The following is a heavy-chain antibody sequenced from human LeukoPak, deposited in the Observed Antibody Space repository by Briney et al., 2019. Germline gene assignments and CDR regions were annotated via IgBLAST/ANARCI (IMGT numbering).Heavy chain of an antibody. Sequence: QAGGSLRLSCAASRFTFSNYGMYWVRQAPGKGLEWVAVISYDGNKKYYADSVKGRFTISRDNSKNTLSLQMNSLRTEDTAVYYCARDRGVVVPAATDYWGQGTLVTVSS. V-gene: IGHV3-30*03. J-gene: IGHJ4*02. D-gene: IGHD2-2*01. CDR3: ARDRGVVVPAATDY. CDR1: RFTFSNYG. CDR2: ISYDGNKK.